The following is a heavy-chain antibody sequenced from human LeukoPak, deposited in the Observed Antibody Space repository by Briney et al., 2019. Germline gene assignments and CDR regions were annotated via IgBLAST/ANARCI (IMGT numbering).Heavy chain of an antibody. J-gene: IGHJ5*02. CDR3: ARGATDTTRWFGP. CDR1: GFTFSSSG. Sequence: GGSLRLSCAASGFTFSSSGMNWVRQAPGKGLEWVSIISRTSEATFYADSVKGRFIISRDNSKNSLYLQMNGLRVEDTAAYYCARGATDTTRWFGPWGQGTLVTVS. V-gene: IGHV3-21*01. D-gene: IGHD1-7*01. CDR2: ISRTSEAT.